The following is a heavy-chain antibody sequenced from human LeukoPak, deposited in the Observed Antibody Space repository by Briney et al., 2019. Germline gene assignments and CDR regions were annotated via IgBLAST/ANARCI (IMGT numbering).Heavy chain of an antibody. CDR3: ARLRPITIFGVVILDAFDI. CDR2: IYYSGST. D-gene: IGHD3-3*01. V-gene: IGHV4-59*01. CDR1: GGSISSYY. Sequence: PLETLSLTCTVSGGSISSYYWSWIRQPPGKGLEWIGYIYYSGSTNYNPSLKSRVTISVDTSKNQFSLKLSSVTAADTAVYYCARLRPITIFGVVILDAFDIWGQGTMVTVSS. J-gene: IGHJ3*02.